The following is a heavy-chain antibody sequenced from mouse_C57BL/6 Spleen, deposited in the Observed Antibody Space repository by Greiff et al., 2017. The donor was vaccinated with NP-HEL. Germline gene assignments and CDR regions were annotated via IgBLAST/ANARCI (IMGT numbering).Heavy chain of an antibody. CDR1: GYTFTDYY. J-gene: IGHJ4*01. CDR3: ARYPYYYGSSYTGAMDY. D-gene: IGHD1-1*01. Sequence: DVQLQESGPVLVKPGASVKMSCKASGYTFTDYYMNWVKQSHGKSLEWIGVINPYNGGTSYNQKFKGKATLTVDKSSSTAYMELNSLTSEDSAVYYCARYPYYYGSSYTGAMDYWGQGTSVTVSS. V-gene: IGHV1-19*01. CDR2: INPYNGGT.